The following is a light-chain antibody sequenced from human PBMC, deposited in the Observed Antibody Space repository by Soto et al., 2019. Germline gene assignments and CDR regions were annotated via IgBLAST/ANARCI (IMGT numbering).Light chain of an antibody. J-gene: IGKJ1*01. CDR2: KAS. V-gene: IGKV1-5*03. Sequence: DIQMTQSPSTLSGSVGDRVTITCRARQTISSWLAWYQQKPGKAPKLLIYKASTLKSGVPSRFSGSGSGTEFTLTITSVQPDDFATYYCQHYNSYGTFGQGTKVDIK. CDR3: QHYNSYGT. CDR1: QTISSW.